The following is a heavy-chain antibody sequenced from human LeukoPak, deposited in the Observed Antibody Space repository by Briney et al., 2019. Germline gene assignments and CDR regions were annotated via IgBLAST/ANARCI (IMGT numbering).Heavy chain of an antibody. V-gene: IGHV3-30*18. Sequence: PGGSLRLSCAASGFTFSSYGMHSVRQAPGKGLEWVAVISYHGSNKYYADSVKGRFTISRDNSKNTLYLQMNSLRAEDTAVYYCAKEGILWGQGTLVTVSS. CDR1: GFTFSSYG. CDR2: ISYHGSNK. J-gene: IGHJ4*02. CDR3: AKEGIL.